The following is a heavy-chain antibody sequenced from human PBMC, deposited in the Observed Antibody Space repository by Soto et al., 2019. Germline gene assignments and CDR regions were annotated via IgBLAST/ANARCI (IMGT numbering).Heavy chain of an antibody. D-gene: IGHD1-1*01. CDR3: ARGRYGDY. Sequence: QVPLVPSGGAVKKPGASVKVSCKVSGYDFTTYGLTWVRQAPGQVIGWMAWISEHNGNTDYAQKLQGRVTVTRDTSTSTAYMVMSILRSDDTAVYYVARGRYGDYWGQGAKVTVSS. CDR1: GYDFTTYG. V-gene: IGHV1-18*01. CDR2: ISEHNGNT. J-gene: IGHJ4*02.